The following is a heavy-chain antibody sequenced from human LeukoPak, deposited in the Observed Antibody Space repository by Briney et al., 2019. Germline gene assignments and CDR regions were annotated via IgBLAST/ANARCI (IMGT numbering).Heavy chain of an antibody. V-gene: IGHV1-8*01. CDR2: MNPNSGNT. D-gene: IGHD2-8*01. J-gene: IGHJ5*02. CDR3: ARGRMLYSTPRLFDP. CDR1: GYTFTSYD. Sequence: ASVKVSCKASGYTFTSYDINWVRQATGQGLEWMGWMNPNSGNTGYAQKFQGRVTMTRNTSISTAYMELSSLRSEDTAVYYCARGRMLYSTPRLFDPWGQGTLVTVSS.